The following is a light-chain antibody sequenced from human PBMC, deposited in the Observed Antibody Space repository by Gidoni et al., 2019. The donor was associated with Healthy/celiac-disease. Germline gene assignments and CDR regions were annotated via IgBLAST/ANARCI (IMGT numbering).Light chain of an antibody. CDR3: QVWDSSSDHVV. J-gene: IGLJ2*01. V-gene: IGLV3-21*04. CDR1: NMGSKS. Sequence: SYVLTQPPSLSAAPGKTARITCGGNNMGSKSVHWYQQKPGQAPGLVIYYDSDRPSGSPERFSGSNSGNTATLTISRVEAGDEADYYCQVWDSSSDHVVFGGGTKLTVL. CDR2: YDS.